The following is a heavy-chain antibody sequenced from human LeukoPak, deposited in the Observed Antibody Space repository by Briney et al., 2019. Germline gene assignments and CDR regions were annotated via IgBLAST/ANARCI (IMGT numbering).Heavy chain of an antibody. CDR3: ARCRWLQPFDY. Sequence: ASEKVSCKASGYTFTGYYMHWVRQAPGQGLEWMGWINPNSGGTNYAQKFQGRVTMTRDTSISTAYMELSRLRSDDTAVYYCARCRWLQPFDYWGQGTLVAVSS. V-gene: IGHV1-2*02. D-gene: IGHD5-24*01. J-gene: IGHJ4*02. CDR2: INPNSGGT. CDR1: GYTFTGYY.